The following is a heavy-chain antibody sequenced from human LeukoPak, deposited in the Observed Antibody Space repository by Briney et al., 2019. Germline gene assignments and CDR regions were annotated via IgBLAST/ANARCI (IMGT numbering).Heavy chain of an antibody. V-gene: IGHV3-53*01. J-gene: IGHJ4*02. CDR2: IYSGGST. CDR3: ARAVCFGELYFDY. D-gene: IGHD3-10*01. Sequence: GGSLRLSCAASGFTVSSNYMSWVRQAPGKGLEWVSVIYSGGSTYYADSVKGRFTISRDNSKNTLYLQMNSLRAEDTAVYYCARAVCFGELYFDYWGQGTLVTVSS. CDR1: GFTVSSNY.